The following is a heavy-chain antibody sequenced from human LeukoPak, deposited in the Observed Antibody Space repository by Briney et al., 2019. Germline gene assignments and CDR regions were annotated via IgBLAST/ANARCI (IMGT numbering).Heavy chain of an antibody. V-gene: IGHV4-34*01. CDR1: GGSFSGYY. D-gene: IGHD2-15*01. J-gene: IGHJ3*02. CDR2: INHSGST. CDR3: ARVHPLTQGGGSSLDDAFDI. Sequence: SETLSLTCAVYGGSFSGYYWSWIRQPPGKGLEWIGEINHSGSTNYNPSLKSRVTISVDTSKNQFSLKLSSVTAADTAVYYCARVHPLTQGGGSSLDDAFDIWGQGTMVTVSS.